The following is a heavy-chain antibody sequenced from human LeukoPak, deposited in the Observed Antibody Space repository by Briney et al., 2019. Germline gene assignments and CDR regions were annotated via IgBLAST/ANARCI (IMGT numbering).Heavy chain of an antibody. D-gene: IGHD4-17*01. CDR1: GGSISSSSYY. Sequence: PSETLSLTCTVSGGSISSSSYYWGWIRQPPGKGLEWIGSIYYSGSTYYTPSLKSRVPISVDTSKNQFSLKLSSVTAADTAVYYCAGRDVDYGDYVDYWGQGTLVTVSS. CDR2: IYYSGST. V-gene: IGHV4-39*01. CDR3: AGRDVDYGDYVDY. J-gene: IGHJ4*02.